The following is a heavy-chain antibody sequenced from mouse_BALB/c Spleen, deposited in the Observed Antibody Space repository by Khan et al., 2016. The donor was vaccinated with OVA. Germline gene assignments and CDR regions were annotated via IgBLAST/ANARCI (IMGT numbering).Heavy chain of an antibody. CDR3: AGMVGK. D-gene: IGHD1-1*02. CDR2: IDPPNGNT. CDR1: GFNIKDTY. V-gene: IGHV14-3*02. J-gene: IGHJ2*01. Sequence: IQLVQSGAELVKPGATVKMSCTASGFNIKDTYMHWLKQWPEQGLEWIGRIDPPNGNTKYDPKFQGKATITADTSSKTAYMQLSSLTSEDTAVYYHAGMVGKWGQGTTLTVSS.